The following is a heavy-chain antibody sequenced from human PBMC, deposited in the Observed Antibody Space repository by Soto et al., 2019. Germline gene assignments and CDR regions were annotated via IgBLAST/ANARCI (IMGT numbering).Heavy chain of an antibody. Sequence: SQTLSLTCTVSGGSIRNYYCSWIRQPPGKPLEWIGYVNYTGSTNYNASLKSRVTISIDTSKNQFSLRLSSVTAADTATYYCARAPGSRHYIDTCGQGTLVTVSS. CDR1: GGSIRNYY. CDR3: ARAPGSRHYIDT. CDR2: VNYTGST. V-gene: IGHV4-59*01. J-gene: IGHJ5*02. D-gene: IGHD3-10*01.